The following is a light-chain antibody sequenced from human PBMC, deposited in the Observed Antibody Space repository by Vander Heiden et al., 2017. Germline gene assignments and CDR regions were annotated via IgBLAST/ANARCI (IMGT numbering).Light chain of an antibody. V-gene: IGKV4-1*01. CDR1: QSVLSSSNNKNY. CDR3: QQYYSRFRR. Sequence: DIVMTQSPDSLAVSLGERATINCKSSQSVLSSSNNKNYLAWYQQKPGQPPKLLIYWASTLESGVPDRFSGSGSGTDFTLTISSLQAEDVAVYYCQQYYSRFRRFGQGTKVEFK. CDR2: WAS. J-gene: IGKJ1*01.